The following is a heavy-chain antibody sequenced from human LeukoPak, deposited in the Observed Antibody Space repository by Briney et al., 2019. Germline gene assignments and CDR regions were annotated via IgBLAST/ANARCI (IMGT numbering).Heavy chain of an antibody. V-gene: IGHV3-48*03. D-gene: IGHD3-10*02. Sequence: PGGSPRLSCAASGFTFSSYEMNWVRQAPGKGLEWVSYISSSGSTIYYADSVKGRFTISRDNAKNSLYLQMNSLRAEDTAVYHCAELGITMIGGVRGKGTTVTISS. CDR1: GFTFSSYE. CDR2: ISSSGSTI. J-gene: IGHJ6*04. CDR3: AELGITMIGGV.